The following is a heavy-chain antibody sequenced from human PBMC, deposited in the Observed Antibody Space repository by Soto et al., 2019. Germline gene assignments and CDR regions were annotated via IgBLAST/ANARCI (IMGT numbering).Heavy chain of an antibody. Sequence: QVQLVQSGVEVRKPGASVKVSCRASGYTFNNYGINWVRQAPGQGLEWMGWTSASNGHTNYAQKFQGRVTMTTDTSASTAYMEVRSLRSDDTAVYYCARDGAANYDILTGYFSVGMDVWGQGTSVTVSS. D-gene: IGHD3-9*01. CDR1: GYTFNNYG. CDR2: TSASNGHT. V-gene: IGHV1-18*01. J-gene: IGHJ6*02. CDR3: ARDGAANYDILTGYFSVGMDV.